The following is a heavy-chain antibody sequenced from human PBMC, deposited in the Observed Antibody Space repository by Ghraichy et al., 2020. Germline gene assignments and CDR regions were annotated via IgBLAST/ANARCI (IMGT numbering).Heavy chain of an antibody. CDR3: LTFGDIFPA. D-gene: IGHD3-3*01. CDR2: IKQDGSDK. V-gene: IGHV3-7*03. J-gene: IGHJ5*02. CDR1: GFTFSNYW. Sequence: GESLNISCAGSGFTFSNYWMAWIRQAPGKGLEWVANIKQDGSDKFYVDSVKGRFTVSRDNGKNSLDLQMNSLRAEDTAVYYCLTFGDIFPAWGQGALVTVSS.